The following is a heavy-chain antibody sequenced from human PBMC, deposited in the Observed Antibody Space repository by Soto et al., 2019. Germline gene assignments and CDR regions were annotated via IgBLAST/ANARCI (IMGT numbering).Heavy chain of an antibody. J-gene: IGHJ5*02. Sequence: GASVKVSCKASGYTFTSYGISWVRQAPGQGLEWMGWISAYNGNTNYAQKLQGRVTMTTDTSTSTAYMELRSLRSDDTAVYYCARAGYYDSSGYYKGLYWFDPWGQGTPVTVSS. CDR1: GYTFTSYG. D-gene: IGHD3-22*01. V-gene: IGHV1-18*01. CDR3: ARAGYYDSSGYYKGLYWFDP. CDR2: ISAYNGNT.